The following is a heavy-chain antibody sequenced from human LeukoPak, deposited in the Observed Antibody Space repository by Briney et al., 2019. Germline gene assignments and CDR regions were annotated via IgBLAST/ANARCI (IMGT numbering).Heavy chain of an antibody. D-gene: IGHD2-21*01. CDR3: ARDVGVIHYFDY. V-gene: IGHV1-46*01. CDR2: ITPSDGST. CDR1: GYTFTNYY. Sequence: ASVKASCKASGYTFTNYYMHWVRQAPGQGLEWMGIITPSDGSTSYAQKFQGRVTMTRDTSTGTVYMELNSLRSEDTAMYYCARDVGVIHYFDYWGQGTLVTVSS. J-gene: IGHJ4*02.